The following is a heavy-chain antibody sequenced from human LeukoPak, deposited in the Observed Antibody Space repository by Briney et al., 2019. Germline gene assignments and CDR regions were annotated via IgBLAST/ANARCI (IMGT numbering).Heavy chain of an antibody. CDR1: GGSISSYY. Sequence: PSETLSLTCTVSGGSISSYYWSWIRQPPGKGLEWIGHIYYSGSTNYNPSLKSRVTISVDTSKNQFSLKLSSVTAADTAVYYCARQPINYDSWFDPWGQGTLVTVSS. CDR3: ARQPINYDSWFDP. V-gene: IGHV4-59*01. D-gene: IGHD3-3*01. J-gene: IGHJ5*02. CDR2: IYYSGST.